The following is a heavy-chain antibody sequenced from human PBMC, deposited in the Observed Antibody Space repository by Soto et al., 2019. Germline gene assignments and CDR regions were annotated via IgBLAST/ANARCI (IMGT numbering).Heavy chain of an antibody. CDR2: IIPIFGTA. Sequence: SVKVSCKASGGTFSSYAISWVRQAPGQGLEWMGGIIPIFGTANYAQKFQGRVTITADESTSTAYMELSSLRSEDTAVYYCARDSSMVRGVITATDYYGMDVWGQGTTVTVSS. CDR1: GGTFSSYA. V-gene: IGHV1-69*13. D-gene: IGHD3-10*01. CDR3: ARDSSMVRGVITATDYYGMDV. J-gene: IGHJ6*02.